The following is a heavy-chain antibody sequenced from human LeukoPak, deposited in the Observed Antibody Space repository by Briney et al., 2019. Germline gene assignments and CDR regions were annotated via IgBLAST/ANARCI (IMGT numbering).Heavy chain of an antibody. Sequence: GGSLRLSCAASGFTFDDYGMSWVRQAPGKGLEWVSGINWNGGSTGYADSVKGRFTISRDNAKNSLYLQMNSLRAEDTAVYYCAREASSGYSSSWSRGAEVDYWGQGTLVTVSS. D-gene: IGHD6-13*01. V-gene: IGHV3-20*04. J-gene: IGHJ4*02. CDR3: AREASSGYSSSWSRGAEVDY. CDR2: INWNGGST. CDR1: GFTFDDYG.